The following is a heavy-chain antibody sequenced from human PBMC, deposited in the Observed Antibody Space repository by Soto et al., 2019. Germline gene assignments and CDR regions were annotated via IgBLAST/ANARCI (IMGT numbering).Heavy chain of an antibody. CDR1: GFTFSTYN. J-gene: IGHJ4*02. Sequence: EVQLVESGGGLVQPGGSLRLSCTASGFTFSTYNMNWVRQAPGKGPEWVSYISSSGSTMYYADSLKGRFTISRDNAKNSLYLQMNSLRDEDTAVYYCARDGDSSSWSAFDYWGQGTLVTVSS. CDR3: ARDGDSSSWSAFDY. CDR2: ISSSGSTM. D-gene: IGHD6-13*01. V-gene: IGHV3-48*02.